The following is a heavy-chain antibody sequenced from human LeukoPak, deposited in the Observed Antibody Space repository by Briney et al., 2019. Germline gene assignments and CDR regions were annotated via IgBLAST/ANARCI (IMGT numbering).Heavy chain of an antibody. J-gene: IGHJ4*02. CDR1: GYTFTGYY. D-gene: IGHD5-18*01. Sequence: GASVKVSCKASGYTFTGYYMHWVRQAPGQGLEWMGRINPNSGGTNYAQKFQGRVTMTRDTSISTAYMELSRLRSDDTAVYYCARGDAVDTAMVNPTDYWGQGTLVTVSS. V-gene: IGHV1-2*06. CDR3: ARGDAVDTAMVNPTDY. CDR2: INPNSGGT.